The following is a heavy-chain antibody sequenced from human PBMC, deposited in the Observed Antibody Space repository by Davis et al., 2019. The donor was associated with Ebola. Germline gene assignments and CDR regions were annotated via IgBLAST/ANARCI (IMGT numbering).Heavy chain of an antibody. Sequence: GESLKISCAASGFTFSSYWMSWVRQAPGKGLEWVANIKQDGSEKYYVDSVKGRFTISRDNAEKSLYLQMNSLRVEDTAVYYCARWRNSTGRFDCWGQGTPVTVFS. D-gene: IGHD1-1*01. J-gene: IGHJ4*02. CDR1: GFTFSSYW. V-gene: IGHV3-7*01. CDR2: IKQDGSEK. CDR3: ARWRNSTGRFDC.